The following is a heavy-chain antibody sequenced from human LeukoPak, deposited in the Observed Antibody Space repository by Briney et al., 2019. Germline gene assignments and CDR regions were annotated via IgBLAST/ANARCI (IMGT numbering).Heavy chain of an antibody. D-gene: IGHD6-19*01. J-gene: IGHJ6*03. CDR2: ISGSGGST. CDR1: GFTFSSYG. CDR3: AKGGNSGRTYYDYYTDV. V-gene: IGHV3-23*01. Sequence: GGSLRLSCAASGFTFSSYGMSWVRQAPGEGLEWVSSISGSGGSTYHADSVKGRFTISRDSSKNTVYLQMNGLRAEDTAVYYCAKGGNSGRTYYDYYTDVWGKGTTVTVSS.